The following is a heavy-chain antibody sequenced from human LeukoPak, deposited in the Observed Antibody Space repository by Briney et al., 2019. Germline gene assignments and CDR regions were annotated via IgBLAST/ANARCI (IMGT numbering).Heavy chain of an antibody. Sequence: GGSLRLSCAASGFTFSSYAMSWLRQAPGQGLEWVSLVSGSGDSTYYADSVKGRFTISRDNSKNTLYLQMNSLRAEDTALYYCANDFDYWGQGTLVTVSS. CDR2: VSGSGDST. V-gene: IGHV3-23*01. J-gene: IGHJ4*02. CDR3: ANDFDY. CDR1: GFTFSSYA.